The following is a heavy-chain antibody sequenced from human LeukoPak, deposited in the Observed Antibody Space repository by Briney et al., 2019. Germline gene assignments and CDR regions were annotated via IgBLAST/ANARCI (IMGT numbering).Heavy chain of an antibody. V-gene: IGHV4-59*01. J-gene: IGHJ3*02. CDR1: GGSISSYY. CDR2: ISDSGDT. CDR3: AIDSHYDSSGYFNDTFDM. D-gene: IGHD3-22*01. Sequence: SETLSLTCTVSGGSISSYYWSWIRQPPGKGLEWIGHISDSGDTNYNPSLKSRITISVDPSKNQFSLKLSSVTAADTAVYYCAIDSHYDSSGYFNDTFDMWGQGTVVTVSS.